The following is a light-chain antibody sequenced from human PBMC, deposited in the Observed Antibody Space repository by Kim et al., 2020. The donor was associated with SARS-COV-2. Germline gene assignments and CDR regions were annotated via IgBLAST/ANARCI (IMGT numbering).Light chain of an antibody. V-gene: IGLV10-54*01. Sequence: LTQPPSVSKGLGQTATLTCTGNNNNVGNQGAAWLQQHQGHPPKLLSYRNNNRPSGISERLSASRSGNTAYLTITGLQPEDEADYYCSAWDSSLSAWVIGGGTKMTVL. CDR2: RNN. J-gene: IGLJ3*02. CDR3: SAWDSSLSAWV. CDR1: NNNVGNQG.